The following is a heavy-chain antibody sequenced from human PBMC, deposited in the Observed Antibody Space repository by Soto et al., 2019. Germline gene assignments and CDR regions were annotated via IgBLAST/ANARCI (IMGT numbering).Heavy chain of an antibody. J-gene: IGHJ6*03. D-gene: IGHD5-12*01. V-gene: IGHV4-59*08. Sequence: SETLSLTCTVSGGSISSYYWSWIRQPPGKGLEWIGYIYYSGSTNYNPSLKSRVTISVDTSKNQFSLKLSSVTAADTAVYYCASGYSGYDYYYYYYMDVWGKGTTVTVSS. CDR2: IYYSGST. CDR3: ASGYSGYDYYYYYYMDV. CDR1: GGSISSYY.